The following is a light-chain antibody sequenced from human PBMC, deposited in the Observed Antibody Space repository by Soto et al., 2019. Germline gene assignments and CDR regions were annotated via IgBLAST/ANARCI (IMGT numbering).Light chain of an antibody. Sequence: QPVLTQPPSVSGAPGQRVTISCTGSSPNIGAGYDVHWYQQLPGTAPKLLIYGISNRPSGVPDRFSGSKSGTSASLAITGLQAEDEADYYCQSYDSSLSALVFGGGTKLTVL. CDR3: QSYDSSLSALV. V-gene: IGLV1-40*01. CDR1: SPNIGAGYD. CDR2: GIS. J-gene: IGLJ2*01.